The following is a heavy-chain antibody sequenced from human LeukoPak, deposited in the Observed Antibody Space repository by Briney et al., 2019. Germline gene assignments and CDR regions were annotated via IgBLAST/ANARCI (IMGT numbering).Heavy chain of an antibody. Sequence: GGSLRLSCAASGFTFSSYWMSWVRQAPGKGLEWVANIKQDGSEKYYVDPVKGRFTISRDNAKNSLYLQMNSLRAEDTAVYYCARDRQPYYYDSSGYPGVLGYWGQGTLVTVSS. CDR2: IKQDGSEK. V-gene: IGHV3-7*01. D-gene: IGHD3-22*01. CDR1: GFTFSSYW. J-gene: IGHJ4*02. CDR3: ARDRQPYYYDSSGYPGVLGY.